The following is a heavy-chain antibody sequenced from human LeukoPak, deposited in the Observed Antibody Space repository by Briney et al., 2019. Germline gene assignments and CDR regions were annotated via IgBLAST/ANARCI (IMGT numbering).Heavy chain of an antibody. V-gene: IGHV1-2*02. CDR2: INPYSGGT. Sequence: ASVKVSCKASGYTFTGYYMHWVRQAPGQGLEWMGWINPYSGGTNYARKFQGRVTMTRDTSISTAYMELSRLRSDDTAVYYCARGEGLRLGELSLGDAFDIWGQGTMVTVSS. CDR3: ARGEGLRLGELSLGDAFDI. CDR1: GYTFTGYY. D-gene: IGHD3-16*02. J-gene: IGHJ3*02.